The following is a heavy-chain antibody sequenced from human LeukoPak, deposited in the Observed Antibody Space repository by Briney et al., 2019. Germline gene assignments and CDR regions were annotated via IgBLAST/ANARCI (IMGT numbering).Heavy chain of an antibody. D-gene: IGHD6-19*01. V-gene: IGHV4-4*07. J-gene: IGHJ4*02. CDR3: ARGHSSGWYVVY. CDR2: IYTSGST. Sequence: SESLSLTCTVSGGSTSSYYWSWIRQPAGKGLEWIGRIYTSGSTNYNPSLKSRVTMSVDTSKNQFSLKLSSVTAADTAVYYCARGHSSGWYVVYWGQGTLVTVSS. CDR1: GGSTSSYY.